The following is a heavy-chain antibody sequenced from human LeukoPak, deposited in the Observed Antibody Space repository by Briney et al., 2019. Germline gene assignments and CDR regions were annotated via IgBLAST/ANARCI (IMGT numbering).Heavy chain of an antibody. V-gene: IGHV4-39*07. J-gene: IGHJ4*02. CDR2: IYYSGST. CDR3: ARSPFPVSDFDY. CDR1: GGSISSSSYY. Sequence: SGTLSLTCTVSGGSISSSSYYWGWIRQPPGKGLEWIGSIYYSGSTYYNPSLKSRVTISVDTSKNQFSLKLSSVTAADTAVYYCARSPFPVSDFDYWGQGTLVTVSS.